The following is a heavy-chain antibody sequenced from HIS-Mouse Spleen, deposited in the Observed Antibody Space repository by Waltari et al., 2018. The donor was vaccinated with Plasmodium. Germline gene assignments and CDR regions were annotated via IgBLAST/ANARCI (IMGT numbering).Heavy chain of an antibody. CDR3: ARDRITGTSYFDY. CDR2: IYYSWST. Sequence: QLQLQESGPGLVKPSETLSLTCTVSGGSISSSSYCWGWIRQPPGKGVEWIGSIYYSWSTYDNPSLKSRVTISVDTSKNQFSLKRSSVTAADTAVYYCARDRITGTSYFDYWGQGTLVTVSA. CDR1: GGSISSSSYC. D-gene: IGHD1-7*01. V-gene: IGHV4-39*07. J-gene: IGHJ4*02.